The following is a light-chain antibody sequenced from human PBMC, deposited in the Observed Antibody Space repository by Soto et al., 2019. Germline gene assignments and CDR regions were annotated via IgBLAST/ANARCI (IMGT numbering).Light chain of an antibody. Sequence: DVVMTQSPLSLPVTLGQPASISCRSSQSLVYSDGIAYLSWFQQRPGQAPRRLIYNASNRDSGVPDRFSGSGSGAAFTLQIDRVEAEDFGIYYCMQGTHWPPTFGRGTRVEIK. CDR3: MQGTHWPPT. CDR2: NAS. CDR1: QSLVYSDGIAY. V-gene: IGKV2-30*01. J-gene: IGKJ1*01.